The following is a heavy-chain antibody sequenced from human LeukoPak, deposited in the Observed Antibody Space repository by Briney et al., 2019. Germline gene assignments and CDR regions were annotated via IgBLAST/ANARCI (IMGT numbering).Heavy chain of an antibody. CDR3: ARYHRSGVIDY. J-gene: IGHJ4*02. V-gene: IGHV3-53*01. Sequence: GGSLRLSCAASGFTVSSNYMSWVRQAPGKGLEWVSVIYSGGSTYYADSVKGRFTISRDNSKNTLYLQMNSLRAEDTAVYYCARYHRSGVIDYWGQGTLVTVSS. D-gene: IGHD3-10*01. CDR1: GFTVSSNY. CDR2: IYSGGST.